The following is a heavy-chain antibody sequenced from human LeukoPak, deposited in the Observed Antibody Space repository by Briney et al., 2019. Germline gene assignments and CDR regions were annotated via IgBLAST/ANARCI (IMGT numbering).Heavy chain of an antibody. J-gene: IGHJ4*02. Sequence: VGNEYRCWCRQDQWKKLEWVSVIYSGGSTYYADSVKGRFTISRDNSKNTLYLQMNSLRAEDTAVYYCARGETTGFDYWGQGTLVTVSS. CDR3: ARGETTGFDY. V-gene: IGHV3-66*01. CDR1: VGNEY. D-gene: IGHD4-17*01. CDR2: IYSGGST.